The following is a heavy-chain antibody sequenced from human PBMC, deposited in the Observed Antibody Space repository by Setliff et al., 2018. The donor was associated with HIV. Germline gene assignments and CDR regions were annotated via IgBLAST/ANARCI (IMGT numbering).Heavy chain of an antibody. CDR2: IFNSGTT. Sequence: SETLSLTCTVSGGSISSHYCTWIRQPPGAGLEWIGYIFNSGTTNYNPSLKSRVTISLDTSKNQFSLKLSSVTAADTAVYYCAKLAVAGAHDAFDIWGQGTMVTVSS. CDR3: AKLAVAGAHDAFDI. J-gene: IGHJ3*02. V-gene: IGHV4-59*11. CDR1: GGSISSHY. D-gene: IGHD6-19*01.